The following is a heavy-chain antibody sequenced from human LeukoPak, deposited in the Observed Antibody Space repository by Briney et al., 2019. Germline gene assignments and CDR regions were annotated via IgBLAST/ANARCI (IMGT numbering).Heavy chain of an antibody. CDR1: GGSISSYY. D-gene: IGHD6-19*01. J-gene: IGHJ3*02. V-gene: IGHV4-59*08. Sequence: SETLSLTCTVSGGSISSYYWSWIRQPPGKGLEWIGHIYYSGSTNYNPSLKSRVTMSVDTSKNQLSLKLSSVTAADTAVYYCARPCSSGWYGAFHIRGQGTMVTVSS. CDR2: IYYSGST. CDR3: ARPCSSGWYGAFHI.